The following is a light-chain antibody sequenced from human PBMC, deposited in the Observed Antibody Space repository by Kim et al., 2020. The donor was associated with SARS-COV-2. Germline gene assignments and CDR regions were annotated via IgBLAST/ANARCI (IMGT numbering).Light chain of an antibody. CDR3: QQANAFTYT. Sequence: DIQMTQSPSSVSASVGGRVTITCRASQGITKLAWYQQKAGKAPKLLIYGVYSLQSGVPSRFSGSGAGTDFTLTISSLQPEDLATYYCQQANAFTYTFGPGTKVDIK. J-gene: IGKJ3*01. V-gene: IGKV1-12*02. CDR1: QGITK. CDR2: GVY.